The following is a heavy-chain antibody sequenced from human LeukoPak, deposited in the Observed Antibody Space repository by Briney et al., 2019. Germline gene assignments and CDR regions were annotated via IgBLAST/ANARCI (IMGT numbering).Heavy chain of an antibody. V-gene: IGHV4-39*01. CDR3: VSPRGFSYGYFDY. J-gene: IGHJ4*02. CDR2: IYYSKNT. CDR1: GGSISSSSAY. D-gene: IGHD5-18*01. Sequence: SETLSLTCTVSGGSISSSSAYWGWNRQPPGKGLMWIRSIYYSKNTYYNPSLKSRVTISADTSKNQFSLTLGSVSATDTAVYYCVSPRGFSYGYFDYWGQGTLVTVSS.